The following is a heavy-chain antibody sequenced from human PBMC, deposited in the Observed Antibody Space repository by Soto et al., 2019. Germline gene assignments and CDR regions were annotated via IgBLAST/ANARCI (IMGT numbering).Heavy chain of an antibody. CDR3: ARDSLPVVLVPAANNWFDP. V-gene: IGHV1-2*04. CDR2: INPNSGGT. CDR1: GYTFTGYY. J-gene: IGHJ5*02. D-gene: IGHD2-2*01. Sequence: ASVKVSCKASGYTFTGYYMHWVRQAPGQGLEWMGWINPNSGGTNYAQKFQGWVTMTRDTSISTAYMELSRLRSDDTAVYYCARDSLPVVLVPAANNWFDPWGQGTLVTVSS.